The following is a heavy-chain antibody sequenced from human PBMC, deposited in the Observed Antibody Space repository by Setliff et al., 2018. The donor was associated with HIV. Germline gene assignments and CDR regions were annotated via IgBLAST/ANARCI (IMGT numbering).Heavy chain of an antibody. Sequence: PGGSLRLSCAASEFTLSGYSMSWVRQVPGKGLEWVSAIDPSGSRIFYSDSVKGRFTISRDNSKNTLYLQMNSLGAADTAVYYCAKNIASVCYSGLDYWGQGALVTVSS. CDR3: AKNIASVCYSGLDY. CDR1: EFTLSGYS. J-gene: IGHJ4*02. V-gene: IGHV3-23*01. CDR2: IDPSGSRI. D-gene: IGHD2-15*01.